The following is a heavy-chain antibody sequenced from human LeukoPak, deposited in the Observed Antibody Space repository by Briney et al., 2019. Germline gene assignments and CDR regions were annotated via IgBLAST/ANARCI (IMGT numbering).Heavy chain of an antibody. D-gene: IGHD3-3*01. CDR2: MNPNSGNT. Sequence: ASVKVSCKASGYTFTSYDINWVRQATGQGLEWMGWMNPNSGNTGYAQKFQGRVTMTRNTSISTAYMELSSLRSEDTAVYYCARGGGSYYDFWSGYYPIDYWGQGTLVTVSS. CDR1: GYTFTSYD. CDR3: ARGGGSYYDFWSGYYPIDY. J-gene: IGHJ4*02. V-gene: IGHV1-8*01.